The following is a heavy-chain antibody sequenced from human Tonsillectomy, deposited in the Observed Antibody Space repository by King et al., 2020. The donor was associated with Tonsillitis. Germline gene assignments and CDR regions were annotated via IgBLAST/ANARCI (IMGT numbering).Heavy chain of an antibody. J-gene: IGHJ4*02. V-gene: IGHV4-39*07. CDR2: IYLSGST. D-gene: IGHD2-15*01. Sequence: QLQESGPGLVKPSETLSLTCSVSGGSISSRNYYWGWIRQPPGKGLEWIGNIYLSGSTSYKPSLKSRVTISVHTSKNQISLNMTSVTAADTAVYYCARVFCSGGSCYSLYWGQGTLVTVSS. CDR3: ARVFCSGGSCYSLY. CDR1: GGSISSRNYY.